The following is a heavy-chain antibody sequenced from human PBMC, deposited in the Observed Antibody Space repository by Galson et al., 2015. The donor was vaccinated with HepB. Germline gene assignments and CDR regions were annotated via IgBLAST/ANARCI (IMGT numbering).Heavy chain of an antibody. J-gene: IGHJ4*02. V-gene: IGHV3-74*01. CDR2: INSDGSNT. D-gene: IGHD4-17*01. Sequence: SLRLSCAASGFTFSSYWMHWVRQAPGKGLVWVSRINSDGSNTSYADSVKGRFTISRDNAKNTLYLQMNSLRAEDTAVYYCARGREDGDYECWGPGTLVTVSS. CDR1: GFTFSSYW. CDR3: ARGREDGDYEC.